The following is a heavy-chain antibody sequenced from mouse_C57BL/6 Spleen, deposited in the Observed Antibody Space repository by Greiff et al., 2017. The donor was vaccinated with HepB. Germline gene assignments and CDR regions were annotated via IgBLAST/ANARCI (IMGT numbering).Heavy chain of an antibody. Sequence: VQLQQPGAELVMPGASVKLSCKASGYTFTSYWMHWVKQRPGQGLEWIGEIDPSDSYTNYNQKFKGKSTLTVDKSSSTAYMQLSSLTSEDSAVYYCARGTGFFDYWGQGTTLTVSS. CDR3: ARGTGFFDY. J-gene: IGHJ2*01. CDR1: GYTFTSYW. V-gene: IGHV1-69*01. D-gene: IGHD4-1*01. CDR2: IDPSDSYT.